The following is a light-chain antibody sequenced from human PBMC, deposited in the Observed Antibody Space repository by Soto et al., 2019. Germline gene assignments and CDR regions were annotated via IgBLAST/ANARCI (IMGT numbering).Light chain of an antibody. CDR2: GSS. CDR3: QQYSNSPRT. CDR1: QTVNNRY. Sequence: EIVLTQSPGTLSLSPGERATLSCGASQTVNNRYLAWYQQKPGQAPRLLIYGSSARATGIPDRFSGSGSGTDFTLTISRLEPEDFAVYYCQQYSNSPRTFGQGTKVEIK. V-gene: IGKV3-20*01. J-gene: IGKJ1*01.